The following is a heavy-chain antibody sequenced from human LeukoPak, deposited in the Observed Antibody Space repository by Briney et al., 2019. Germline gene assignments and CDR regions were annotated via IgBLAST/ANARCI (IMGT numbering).Heavy chain of an antibody. D-gene: IGHD6-19*01. J-gene: IGHJ4*02. V-gene: IGHV7-4-1*02. CDR2: INTNTGNP. CDR3: ARDGETVADDY. CDR1: GYTFTSYA. Sequence: ASVEVSSKASGYTFTSYAMNWVRQAPGQGLEWMGWINTNTGNPTYAQGFTGRFVFSLDTSVSTAYLQISSLKAEDTAVYYCARDGETVADDYWGQGTLVTVSS.